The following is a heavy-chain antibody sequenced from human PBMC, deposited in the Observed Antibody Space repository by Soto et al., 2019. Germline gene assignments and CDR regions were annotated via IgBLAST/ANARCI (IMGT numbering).Heavy chain of an antibody. CDR3: ARRGSSSWYGY. V-gene: IGHV4-39*02. CDR1: GGSISSSSYY. D-gene: IGHD6-13*01. CDR2: IYYSGST. J-gene: IGHJ4*02. Sequence: QLQLQESGPGLVKPSETLSLTCTVSGGSISSSSYYWGWIRQPPGKGLEWIGSIYYSGSTYYNPSLQSRVTISVDTSKNHFSLKLRSVTAADTAVYYCARRGSSSWYGYWGQGTLVTVSS.